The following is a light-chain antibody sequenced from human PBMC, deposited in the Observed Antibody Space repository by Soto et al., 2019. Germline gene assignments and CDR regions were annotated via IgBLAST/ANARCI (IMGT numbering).Light chain of an antibody. J-gene: IGLJ1*01. CDR2: EVS. CDR1: SSDVGGYNY. Sequence: QAVLTQPASVSGSPGQSITISCTGTSSDVGGYNYASWYQQHPGKAPKLMIYEVSNRPSGVSNRFSGSKSGNTASLTISGLQAEDEADYYCSSYTGSSNVFGTGTKVTVL. V-gene: IGLV2-14*01. CDR3: SSYTGSSNV.